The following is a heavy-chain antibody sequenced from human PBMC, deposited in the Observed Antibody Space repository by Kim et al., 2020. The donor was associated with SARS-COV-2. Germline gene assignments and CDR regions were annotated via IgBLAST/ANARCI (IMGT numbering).Heavy chain of an antibody. Sequence: SETLSLTCTVSGGSISSYYWSWIRQPPGKGLEWIGYIYYSGSTNYNPSLKSQVTISVDTSKNQFSLKLSSVTAADTAVYYCARHEAPGDSGSSSDDYWFDPWGQGTPVTVSS. D-gene: IGHD1-26*01. J-gene: IGHJ5*02. CDR3: ARHEAPGDSGSSSDDYWFDP. CDR2: IYYSGST. CDR1: GGSISSYY. V-gene: IGHV4-59*08.